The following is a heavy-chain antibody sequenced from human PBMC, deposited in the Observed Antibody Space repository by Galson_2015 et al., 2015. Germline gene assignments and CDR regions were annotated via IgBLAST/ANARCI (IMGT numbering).Heavy chain of an antibody. V-gene: IGHV1-18*01. D-gene: IGHD4-17*01. Sequence: VTVSCKASGYTFTSYGISWVRQAPGQGLERMGWISAYNGNTNYAQKLQGRVTMTTDTSTSTAYMELRSLRSDDTAVYYCARDGDYGDYFDYWGQGTLVTVSS. J-gene: IGHJ4*02. CDR1: GYTFTSYG. CDR3: ARDGDYGDYFDY. CDR2: ISAYNGNT.